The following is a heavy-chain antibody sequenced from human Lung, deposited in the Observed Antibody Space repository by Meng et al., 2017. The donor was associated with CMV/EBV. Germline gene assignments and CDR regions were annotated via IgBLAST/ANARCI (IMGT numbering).Heavy chain of an antibody. Sequence: QGRVVGSGGGVVQPGRSLRLSCAASGFTFSSYAMHWVRQAPGKGLEWVAVISYDGSNKYYADSVKGRFTISRDNSKNTLYLQMNSLRAEDTAVYYCAHGGGDCWGQGTLVTVSS. D-gene: IGHD2-15*01. V-gene: IGHV3-30-3*01. CDR3: AHGGGDC. J-gene: IGHJ4*02. CDR1: GFTFSSYA. CDR2: ISYDGSNK.